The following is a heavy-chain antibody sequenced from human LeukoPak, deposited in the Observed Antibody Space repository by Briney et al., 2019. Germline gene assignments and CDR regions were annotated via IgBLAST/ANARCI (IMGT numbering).Heavy chain of an antibody. Sequence: PGGSLRLSCAASGFTFSNSWMSWVRQAPGKGLEWMANIRQDGSEKYHVDSVKGRFTIPRDNAKNSLYLQMNSLRAEDTAVYYCAELGITMIGGVWGKGTTVTISS. CDR1: GFTFSNSW. D-gene: IGHD3-10*02. J-gene: IGHJ6*04. CDR3: AELGITMIGGV. CDR2: IRQDGSEK. V-gene: IGHV3-7*01.